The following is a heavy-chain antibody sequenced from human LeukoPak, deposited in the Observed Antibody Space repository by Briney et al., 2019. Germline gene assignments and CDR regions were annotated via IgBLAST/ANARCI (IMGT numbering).Heavy chain of an antibody. CDR2: IFIGGNT. J-gene: IGHJ4*02. D-gene: IGHD1-26*01. CDR3: SRGGGDCSWSNCEGASL. V-gene: IGHV3-53*01. Sequence: GGSLRLSCAASGVAVRSNYMSWVRQAPGKGLEWISLIFIGGNTYYADSVKGRFTISRDNSKNPLYLHMSSLRAEDTAFYYCSRGGGDCSWSNCEGASLWGQGTLVSVSS. CDR1: GVAVRSNY.